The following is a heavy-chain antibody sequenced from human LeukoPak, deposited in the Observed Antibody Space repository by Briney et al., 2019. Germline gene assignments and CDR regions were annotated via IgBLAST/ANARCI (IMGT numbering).Heavy chain of an antibody. D-gene: IGHD5-18*01. Sequence: GGSLRLSCAASGFTISSYAMSWVRQAPGKGLEWVSAISGSGGSTYYADSVKGRFTISRDNSKNTLYLQMNSLRAEDTAVYYCAKSPGYSYGIDYWGKGTLVTVSS. CDR2: ISGSGGST. J-gene: IGHJ4*02. CDR1: GFTISSYA. V-gene: IGHV3-23*01. CDR3: AKSPGYSYGIDY.